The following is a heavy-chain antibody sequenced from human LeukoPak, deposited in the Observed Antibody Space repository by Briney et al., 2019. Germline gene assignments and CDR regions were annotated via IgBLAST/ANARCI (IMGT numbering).Heavy chain of an antibody. D-gene: IGHD3-9*01. CDR2: ISSLSHYI. Sequence: GGSLRLSCAASGVTFSSYWMSWVRQAPGKGLEWVSSISSLSHYIYYADSVKGRFTISRDNAKNSLYLQMNSLRAEDTAVYYCARGAERTGYNYWGQGILVTVSS. CDR1: GVTFSSYW. V-gene: IGHV3-21*01. J-gene: IGHJ4*02. CDR3: ARGAERTGYNY.